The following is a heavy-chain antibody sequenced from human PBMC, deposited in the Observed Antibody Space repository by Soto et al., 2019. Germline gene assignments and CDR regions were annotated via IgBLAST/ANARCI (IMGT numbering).Heavy chain of an antibody. CDR2: ISYDGSNK. CDR1: GFTFSSYA. D-gene: IGHD2-2*01. V-gene: IGHV3-30-3*01. J-gene: IGHJ6*04. Sequence: GGSLRLSCAASGFTFSSYAMHWVRQAPGKGLEWVAVISYDGSNKYYADSVKGRFTISRDNSKNTLYLQMNSLRAEDTAVYYCARDLGVVVPAIYGMDVWGKGTTVTV. CDR3: ARDLGVVVPAIYGMDV.